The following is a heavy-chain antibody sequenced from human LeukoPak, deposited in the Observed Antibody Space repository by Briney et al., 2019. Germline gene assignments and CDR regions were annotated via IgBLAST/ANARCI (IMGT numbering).Heavy chain of an antibody. J-gene: IGHJ3*02. CDR1: GFTFNTYS. V-gene: IGHV3-48*04. Sequence: PGGSLRLSCAASGFTFNTYSMNWVRQAPGKGLEWVSYSSSSSSTIYYADSVKDRFTISRDNAKNSLYLQMNSLRAEDTAVYYCARVWGLPAAMAFDIWGQGTMVTVSS. CDR2: SSSSSSTI. D-gene: IGHD2-2*01. CDR3: ARVWGLPAAMAFDI.